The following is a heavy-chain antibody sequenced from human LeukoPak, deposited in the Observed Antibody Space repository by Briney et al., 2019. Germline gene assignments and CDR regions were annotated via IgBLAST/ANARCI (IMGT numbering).Heavy chain of an antibody. CDR2: IYYTGST. J-gene: IGHJ4*02. D-gene: IGHD2-2*01. CDR1: GGSIGGSSYY. CDR3: AKSGSSTSPFDS. V-gene: IGHV4-39*07. Sequence: PSETLSLTCTVSGGSIGGSSYYWACIRQPPGKGLEWIGNIYYTGSTYYNPSLKTRVTISVDTSKNQFSLKLSSLTAADTAVYYCAKSGSSTSPFDSWGQGTLVTVSS.